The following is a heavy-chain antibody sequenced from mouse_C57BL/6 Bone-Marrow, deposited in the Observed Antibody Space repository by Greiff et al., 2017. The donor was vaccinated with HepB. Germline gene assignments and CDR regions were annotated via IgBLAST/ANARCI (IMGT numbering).Heavy chain of an antibody. CDR2: IYPGSGNT. D-gene: IGHD2-4*01. CDR1: GYTFTDYY. J-gene: IGHJ4*01. CDR3: AGDYYDAMDY. Sequence: VKLMESGAELVRPGASVKLSCKASGYTFTDYYINWVKQRPGQGLEWIARIYPGSGNTYYNEKFKGKATLTAEKSSSTAYMQLSSLTSEDSAVYFCAGDYYDAMDYWGQGTSVTVSS. V-gene: IGHV1-76*01.